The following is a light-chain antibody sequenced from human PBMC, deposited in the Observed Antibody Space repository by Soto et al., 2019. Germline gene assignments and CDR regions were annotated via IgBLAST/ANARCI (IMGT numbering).Light chain of an antibody. V-gene: IGKV1-39*01. CDR2: SAY. CDR1: QSLSSH. J-gene: IGKJ5*01. Sequence: DIQMTQSPSSLSASVGDRVTITCRASQSLSSHLHWYQEKPGKAPKLLIYSAYNLESGVPSRFSGSGSGTDFTLTISSLQPEDFATYYCQQSYITPYTFGQGTRLEI. CDR3: QQSYITPYT.